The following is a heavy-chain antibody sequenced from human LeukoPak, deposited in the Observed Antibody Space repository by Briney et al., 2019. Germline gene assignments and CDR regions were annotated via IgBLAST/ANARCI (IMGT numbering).Heavy chain of an antibody. D-gene: IGHD2-2*01. J-gene: IGHJ4*02. CDR3: AKSSTPWH. CDR1: GFAFSRSW. V-gene: IGHV3-30*18. Sequence: GGTLRLSCVASGFAFSRSWMSWVRQAPGKGLEWVAVISNDGTKKNYADSVKGRCIISRDNSKNTLYLQMNSLRAEDTAVYYCAKSSTPWHWGQGTLVTVSS. CDR2: ISNDGTKK.